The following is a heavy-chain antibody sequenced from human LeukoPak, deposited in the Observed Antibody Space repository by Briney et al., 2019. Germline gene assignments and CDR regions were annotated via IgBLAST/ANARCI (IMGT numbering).Heavy chain of an antibody. CDR3: ARGGRFGGSVSHYGMDV. V-gene: IGHV4-38-2*02. CDR1: GYYISSGFY. J-gene: IGHJ6*02. D-gene: IGHD3-16*01. CDR2: IYNSGTT. Sequence: PSGTLSLTCTVSGYYISSGFYWGWIRQPPGKGLEGIGGIYNSGTTYYNPALKSRVTVSVDTSKNQFSLELTSVTVADTAVYLCARGGRFGGSVSHYGMDVWGQGTTVTVSS.